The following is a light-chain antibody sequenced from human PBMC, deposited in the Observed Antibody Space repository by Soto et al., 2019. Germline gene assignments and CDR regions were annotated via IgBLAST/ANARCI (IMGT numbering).Light chain of an antibody. J-gene: IGLJ1*01. CDR3: HSFTTTNTYV. V-gene: IGLV2-14*03. Sequence: QSALTHPGYGSGSPGQSITISCTGASSYVGGFDHVSWYQQHPGKVPRLLIYDVSSRPSGVSDRFSGSKSGNTASLTISGLQAEDEADYYCHSFTTTNTYVFGTGTKVTVL. CDR2: DVS. CDR1: SSYVGGFDH.